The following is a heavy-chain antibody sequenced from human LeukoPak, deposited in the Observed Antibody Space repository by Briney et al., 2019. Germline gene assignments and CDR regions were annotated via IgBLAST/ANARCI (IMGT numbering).Heavy chain of an antibody. J-gene: IGHJ6*02. D-gene: IGHD2-2*01. CDR2: IYYSGST. V-gene: IGHV4-31*03. CDR1: GGSISSGGYY. CDR3: ASAPRYQLLWTANYYGMDV. Sequence: SETLSLTCTVSGGSISSGGYYWSWIRQHPGRGLEWIGYIYYSGSTYYNPSLKSRVTISVDTSKNQFSLKLSSVTAADTAVYYCASAPRYQLLWTANYYGMDVWGQGTTVTVSS.